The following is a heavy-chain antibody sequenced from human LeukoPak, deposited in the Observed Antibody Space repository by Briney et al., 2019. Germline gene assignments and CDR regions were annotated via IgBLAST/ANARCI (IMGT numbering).Heavy chain of an antibody. CDR3: ARGDRSDSPYYYYYMDV. Sequence: SETLSLTCTVSGGSTSSGSYYWSWIRQPAGKGLEWIGRIYTSGSTNYNPSPKSRVTISVDASNNQFSLKLSSVTAADTAVYYCARGDRSDSPYYYYYMDVWGKGTTVTVSS. CDR1: GGSTSSGSYY. V-gene: IGHV4-61*02. J-gene: IGHJ6*03. CDR2: IYTSGST. D-gene: IGHD3-22*01.